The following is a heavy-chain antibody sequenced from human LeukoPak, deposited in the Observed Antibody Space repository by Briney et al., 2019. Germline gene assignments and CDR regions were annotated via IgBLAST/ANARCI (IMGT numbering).Heavy chain of an antibody. J-gene: IGHJ4*02. D-gene: IGHD3-3*01. CDR3: ARDGSFGFFDC. Sequence: GGSLRLSCTASGFTLSNYDINWVRQAPGKGLEWISYISSGGSAKYYAESVKGRFTISRDNSENSLYLQMNSLRVEDTAIYYCARDGSFGFFDCWGQGTLVTVSS. CDR1: GFTLSNYD. CDR2: ISSGGSAK. V-gene: IGHV3-48*03.